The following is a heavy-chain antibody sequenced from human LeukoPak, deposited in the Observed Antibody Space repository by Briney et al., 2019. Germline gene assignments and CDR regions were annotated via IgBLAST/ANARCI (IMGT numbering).Heavy chain of an antibody. CDR1: GFTFSSYA. J-gene: IGHJ4*02. CDR3: AKEPDIVVVPADYFDY. D-gene: IGHD2-2*01. V-gene: IGHV3-23*01. Sequence: GGSLRLSCAASGFTFSSYAMSWVRQAPGKGLEWVSAISGSGGSTYYADSVKGRFTISRDNSKNTLYLQMNSLRAEDTAVYYCAKEPDIVVVPADYFDYWGQGTLVTVSS. CDR2: ISGSGGST.